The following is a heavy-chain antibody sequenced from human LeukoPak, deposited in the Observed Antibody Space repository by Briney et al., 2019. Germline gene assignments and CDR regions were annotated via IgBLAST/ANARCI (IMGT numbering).Heavy chain of an antibody. V-gene: IGHV4-34*01. CDR2: INHSGST. D-gene: IGHD6-19*01. Sequence: SETLSLTCAVYGGSFSGYYWSWIRQPPGKGLEWIGEINHSGSTNYNPSLKSRVTISVDTSENQFSLKLSSVTAADTAVYYCARGQAQQWLVRGSDYWGQGTLVTVSS. CDR1: GGSFSGYY. CDR3: ARGQAQQWLVRGSDY. J-gene: IGHJ4*02.